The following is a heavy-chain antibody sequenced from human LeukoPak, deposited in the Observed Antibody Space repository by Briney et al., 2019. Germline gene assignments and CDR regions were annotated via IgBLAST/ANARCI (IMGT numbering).Heavy chain of an antibody. CDR2: ISGST. J-gene: IGHJ6*02. V-gene: IGHV3-23*01. Sequence: GGSLRLSCAASGFTFSSYAMSWVRQAPGKGLEWVSTISGSTYYADSVKGRFTISRDNSKNTLYLQMNSLRAEDTAVYYCAKDLGDMDVWGQGTTVTVSS. CDR3: AKDLGDMDV. CDR1: GFTFSSYA.